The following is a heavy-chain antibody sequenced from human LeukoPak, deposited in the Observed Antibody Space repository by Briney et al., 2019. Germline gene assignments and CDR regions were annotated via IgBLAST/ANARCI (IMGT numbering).Heavy chain of an antibody. CDR2: IYSGGST. J-gene: IGHJ4*02. Sequence: GGSLRLSCAASGFTVSSNYMSWVRQAPGKGLEWVSVIYSGGSTYYADSVKGRFTISRDNSKNTLYLQMNSLRAEDTAVYYCAKDHDYYDSSGYWNYWGQGTLVTVSS. D-gene: IGHD3-22*01. CDR3: AKDHDYYDSSGYWNY. CDR1: GFTVSSNY. V-gene: IGHV3-53*01.